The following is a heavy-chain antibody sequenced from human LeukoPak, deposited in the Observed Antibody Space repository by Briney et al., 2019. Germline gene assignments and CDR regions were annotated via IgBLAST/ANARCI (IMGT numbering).Heavy chain of an antibody. Sequence: SETLSLTCAVSGGSISSSNWWSWVRQPPGKGLERIGEIYHSGSTNYNPSLKSRVTISVDKSKNQFSLKLSSVTAADTAVYYCARGGGYDSSGEFDYWGQGTLVTVSS. V-gene: IGHV4-4*02. CDR2: IYHSGST. D-gene: IGHD3-22*01. J-gene: IGHJ4*02. CDR1: GGSISSSNW. CDR3: ARGGGYDSSGEFDY.